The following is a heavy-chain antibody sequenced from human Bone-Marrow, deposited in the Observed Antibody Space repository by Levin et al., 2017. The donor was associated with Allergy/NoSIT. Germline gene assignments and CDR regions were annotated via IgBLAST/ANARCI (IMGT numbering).Heavy chain of an antibody. CDR1: GFNFGSAW. J-gene: IGHJ4*02. CDR2: IKNKARGGTT. V-gene: IGHV3-15*01. Sequence: GGSLRLSCAASGFNFGSAWMSWVRRAPGKGLEWVGRIKNKARGGTTDYAESVKDRFTISRDDSKNTMFLQMNSLKTEDTAVYYCATEPLDYWGQGTLVTVSS. CDR3: ATEPLDY.